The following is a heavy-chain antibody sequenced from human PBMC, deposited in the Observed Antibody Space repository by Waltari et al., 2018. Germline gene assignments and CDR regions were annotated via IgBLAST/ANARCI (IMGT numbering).Heavy chain of an antibody. V-gene: IGHV3-30-3*01. CDR1: GFTFSSYA. J-gene: IGHJ4*02. D-gene: IGHD2-15*01. CDR2: ISNDVSNK. Sequence: QVQLVESGGGVVQPGRSLRLSCAASGFTFSSYAMHWVRQAPGKGLEWVAVISNDVSNKDYADSVKGRFTISRDNSKNTLYLQMNSLRAEDTAVYYCARARWELPDYWGQGTLVTVSS. CDR3: ARARWELPDY.